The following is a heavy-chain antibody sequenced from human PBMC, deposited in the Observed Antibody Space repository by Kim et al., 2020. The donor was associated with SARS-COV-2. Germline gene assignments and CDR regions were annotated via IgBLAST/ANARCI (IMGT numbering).Heavy chain of an antibody. CDR1: GNTLTNYY. V-gene: IGHV1-46*01. CDR3: VYSNFDCLWLDY. CDR2: IAPDGDT. Sequence: ASVKVSCTTSGNTLTNYYIHWVRQAPGHGLEWMGVIAPDGDTSFTQQFQGRVTSTRDTSPSTVYMELSSLESDDTALYYCVYSNFDCLWLDYWGQGTLV. D-gene: IGHD3-9*01. J-gene: IGHJ4*02.